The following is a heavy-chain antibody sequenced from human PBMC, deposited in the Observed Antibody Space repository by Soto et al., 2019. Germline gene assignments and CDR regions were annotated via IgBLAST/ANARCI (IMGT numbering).Heavy chain of an antibody. V-gene: IGHV3-23*01. D-gene: IGHD6-13*01. CDR2: ISDSGGST. CDR1: GFTFSSHA. J-gene: IGHJ3*02. CDR3: GKCSISWSDAFDI. Sequence: EVQLLESGGGLVQPGGSLRLSCAASGFTFSSHAMSWVRQAPGKGREWVAAISDSGGSTYYADSVKGRFTISRDNSKNTLNLQMNGLRVEERAVYYGGKCSISWSDAFDIWGQGTMVTFSS.